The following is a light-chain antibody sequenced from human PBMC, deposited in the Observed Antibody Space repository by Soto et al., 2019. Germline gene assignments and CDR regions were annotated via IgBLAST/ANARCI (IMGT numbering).Light chain of an antibody. CDR1: SSDVGGYNH. Sequence: ALTQPPSASGSFGQSVTISCTGTSSDVGGYNHVSWYQQHPGKAPKLMIYEVSERPSGVPDRFSGSKSGNTASLTVSGLQADDEADYYCSSYSGTNYHYVFGTGTKVTVL. J-gene: IGLJ1*01. CDR2: EVS. CDR3: SSYSGTNYHYV. V-gene: IGLV2-8*01.